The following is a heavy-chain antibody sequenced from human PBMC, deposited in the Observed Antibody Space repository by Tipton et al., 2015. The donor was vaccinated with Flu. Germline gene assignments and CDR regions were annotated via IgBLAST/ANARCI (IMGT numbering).Heavy chain of an antibody. CDR3: ARGGVLVTYLDY. V-gene: IGHV4-34*01. J-gene: IGHJ4*02. CDR2: INYSGST. CDR1: GGSFSGYY. D-gene: IGHD2-21*02. Sequence: TLSLTCAVYGGSFSGYYWSWIRQPPGKGLEWIGEINYSGSTKYNPSLKSRVTMSVDKSKNQFSLRLTSVTAADTAVYLCARGGVLVTYLDYWGQGILVTISS.